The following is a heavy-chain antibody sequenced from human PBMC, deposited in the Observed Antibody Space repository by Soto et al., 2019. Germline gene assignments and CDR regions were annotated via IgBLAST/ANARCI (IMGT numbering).Heavy chain of an antibody. Sequence: EVQLVESGGGLVQPGRSLRLSCAASGFTFDAYAMHWVRQAPGKGLEWVSGFGWNSGSIGYADSVKGRFTISRDNAKNSLYLQMHSLRAEDTALYYCVKDIRSNIVATLFDYWGQGTLVTVSS. D-gene: IGHD5-12*01. J-gene: IGHJ4*02. V-gene: IGHV3-9*01. CDR1: GFTFDAYA. CDR2: FGWNSGSI. CDR3: VKDIRSNIVATLFDY.